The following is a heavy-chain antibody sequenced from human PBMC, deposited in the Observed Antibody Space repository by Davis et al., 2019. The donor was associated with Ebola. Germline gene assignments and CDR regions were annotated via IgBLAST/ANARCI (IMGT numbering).Heavy chain of an antibody. CDR3: SAPGYFDY. D-gene: IGHD3-10*01. CDR2: IRSKAYGGKP. CDR1: GFTFGDYA. J-gene: IGHJ4*02. Sequence: GGSLRLSCRVSGFTFGDYAINWVRQAPGKGLEWVGFIRSKAYGGKPAYAASVKGRFTISRDDSKSIAYLQMNSLKTEDTAVYYCSAPGYFDYWGQGTLVTVSS. V-gene: IGHV3-49*04.